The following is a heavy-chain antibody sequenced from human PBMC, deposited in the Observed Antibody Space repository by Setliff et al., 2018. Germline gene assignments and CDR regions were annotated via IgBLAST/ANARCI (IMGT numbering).Heavy chain of an antibody. Sequence: GASVKVSCKASGGTFSSYDISWVRQAPGQGLEWMGRIIPIFGTANYAQKFQGRVTNTADNSTSTAYMELIRLRSEDTAVYYSARDWGYCSSTACYPYIPGLDVWGQGTMVTVSS. CDR2: IIPIFGTA. D-gene: IGHD2-2*01. V-gene: IGHV1-69*06. CDR3: ARDWGYCSSTACYPYIPGLDV. CDR1: GGTFSSYD. J-gene: IGHJ3*01.